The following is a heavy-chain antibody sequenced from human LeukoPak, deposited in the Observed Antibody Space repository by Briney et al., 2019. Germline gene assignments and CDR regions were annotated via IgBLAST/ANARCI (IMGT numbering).Heavy chain of an antibody. CDR1: GGSISSYY. Sequence: SETLSLTCTVSGGSISSYYWSWIRQPPGKGLEWIGSIYYSGSTYYNPSLKSRVTISVDTSKNQFSLKLSSVTAADTAVYYCARDSGSRALWWGQGTLVTVSS. J-gene: IGHJ4*02. D-gene: IGHD1-26*01. CDR3: ARDSGSRALW. V-gene: IGHV4-59*12. CDR2: IYYSGST.